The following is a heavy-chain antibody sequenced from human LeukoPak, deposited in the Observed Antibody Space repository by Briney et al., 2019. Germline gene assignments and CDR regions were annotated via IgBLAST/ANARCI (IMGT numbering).Heavy chain of an antibody. Sequence: GGSLRLSCAASGFTFSSYGMHWVRQAPGNGLERVSFIRYDGSNEYYADSVRGRFTIPRDNSKNKLYLQMNSLRPEDTAVYYCARDQQNGYSSGWSFDSWGQGTLVTVSS. J-gene: IGHJ5*01. V-gene: IGHV3-30*02. CDR3: ARDQQNGYSSGWSFDS. CDR2: IRYDGSNE. D-gene: IGHD6-19*01. CDR1: GFTFSSYG.